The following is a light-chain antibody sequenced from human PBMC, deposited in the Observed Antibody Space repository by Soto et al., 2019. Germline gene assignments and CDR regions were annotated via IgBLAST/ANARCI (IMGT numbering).Light chain of an antibody. J-gene: IGLJ2*01. CDR2: EVR. CDR3: SSYRATGSLLI. CDR1: SSDIGGYGY. V-gene: IGLV2-14*01. Sequence: QSPLTQPASVSGSLGQSITLSCTGTSSDIGGYGYVSWYQQPPGKAPKLIIFEVRDRPLGVSDRFSGSKSGNTASLTISGLQAEDEATYYCSSYRATGSLLIFGGGTKLTVL.